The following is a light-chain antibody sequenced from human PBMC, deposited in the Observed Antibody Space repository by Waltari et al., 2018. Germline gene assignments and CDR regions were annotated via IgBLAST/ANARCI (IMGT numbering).Light chain of an antibody. V-gene: IGKV4-1*01. J-gene: IGKJ2*01. CDR3: QQYYSTPYT. Sequence: DIVMTQSPDSLAVSLGERATINCKSSQSVLYSSNNNNYLAWYPPKPGQSPKLLISWASTRESGVPDRFSGSGSGADFTLTISTLQAEDVAVYYCQQYYSTPYTFGQGTRLEIK. CDR1: QSVLYSSNNNNY. CDR2: WAS.